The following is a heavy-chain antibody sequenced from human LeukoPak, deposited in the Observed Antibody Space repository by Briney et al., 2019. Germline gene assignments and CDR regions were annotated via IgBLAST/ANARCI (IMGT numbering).Heavy chain of an antibody. V-gene: IGHV3-48*04. CDR3: ASTFDY. Sequence: PGGSLRLSCAASGFTFDLYSMNWVRQAPGKGLEWLSYISGSSTTIDYADSVKGRFTISRDNAKNSLYLQMNSLRAEDTAVYYCASTFDYWGQGTLVTVSS. CDR1: GFTFDLYS. J-gene: IGHJ4*02. CDR2: ISGSSTTI.